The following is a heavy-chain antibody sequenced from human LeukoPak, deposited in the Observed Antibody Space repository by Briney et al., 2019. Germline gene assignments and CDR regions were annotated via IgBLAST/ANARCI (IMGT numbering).Heavy chain of an antibody. V-gene: IGHV3-21*01. CDR3: ARGQAVAAGGFDL. Sequence: GGSLRLSCAASGFTFSSYSMTWVRQAPGKGLEWVSSISSSSSYIYHADSLKGRFTISRDNAKNSLSLQMNSLRDEDTAVYYCARGQAVAAGGFDLWGRCTLVTVSS. J-gene: IGHJ2*01. CDR1: GFTFSSYS. CDR2: ISSSSSYI. D-gene: IGHD6-19*01.